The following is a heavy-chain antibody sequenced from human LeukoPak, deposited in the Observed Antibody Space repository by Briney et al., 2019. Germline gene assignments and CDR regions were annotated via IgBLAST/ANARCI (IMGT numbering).Heavy chain of an antibody. CDR2: INSSSTYI. Sequence: GGSLTLSCGVSGFTFSSYSMNWVRQAPGKGLEWVSYINSSSTYIYYADSVKDRFTISNDNAKNSLYLQMNSLRAEDTAVYYCAREILGELYFDLWGQGRLVTVSS. CDR1: GFTFSSYS. J-gene: IGHJ4*02. D-gene: IGHD3-10*01. CDR3: AREILGELYFDL. V-gene: IGHV3-21*01.